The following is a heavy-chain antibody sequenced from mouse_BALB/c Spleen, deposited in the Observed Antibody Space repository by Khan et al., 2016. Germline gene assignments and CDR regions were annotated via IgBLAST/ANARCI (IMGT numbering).Heavy chain of an antibody. CDR1: GYTFTDYS. D-gene: IGHD2-1*01. CDR2: INTETGEP. J-gene: IGHJ4*01. Sequence: QIQLVQSGPELKKPGETVKISCKASGYTFTDYSMHWVKQAPGKGLKWMGWINTETGEPTYADDFKGRFAFSLETSASTAYLQLNNLKNEDTATYFCARYYGNYYPMDYWGQGNAVTVTS. V-gene: IGHV9-2-1*01. CDR3: ARYYGNYYPMDY.